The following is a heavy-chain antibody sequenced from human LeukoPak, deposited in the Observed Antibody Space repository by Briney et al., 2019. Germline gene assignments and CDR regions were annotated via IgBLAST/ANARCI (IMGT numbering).Heavy chain of an antibody. CDR3: ARGRGGYYDY. CDR1: GFTFSSYA. Sequence: SGGSLRLSCAASGFTFSSYAMHWVRQAPGKGLEYVSGVTSNGGSTYYANSVKGRYTISRDNSKNTLYLQMGSLRAEDMAVYYCARGRGGYYDYWGQGTLVTVPS. V-gene: IGHV3-64*01. CDR2: VTSNGGST. J-gene: IGHJ4*02. D-gene: IGHD3-10*01.